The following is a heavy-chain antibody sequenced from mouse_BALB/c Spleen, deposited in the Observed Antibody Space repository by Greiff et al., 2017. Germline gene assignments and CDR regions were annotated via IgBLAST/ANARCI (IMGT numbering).Heavy chain of an antibody. D-gene: IGHD1-1*01. J-gene: IGHJ4*01. V-gene: IGHV2-4-1*01. CDR2: IWSGGST. Sequence: VMLVESGPGLVQPSQSLSITCTVSGFSLTSYGVHWVRQSPGKGLEWLGVIWSGGSTDYNAAFISRLSISKDNSKSQVFFKMNSLQADDTAIYYCASYGSSFHYYAMDYWGQGTSVTVSS. CDR1: GFSLTSYG. CDR3: ASYGSSFHYYAMDY.